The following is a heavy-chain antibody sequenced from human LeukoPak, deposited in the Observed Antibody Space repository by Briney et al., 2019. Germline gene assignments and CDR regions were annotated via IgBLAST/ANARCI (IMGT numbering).Heavy chain of an antibody. CDR1: GFTFSTYW. J-gene: IGHJ4*02. CDR2: VKQDGSEK. Sequence: GGSLRLSCTASGFTFSTYWMSWIRQAPGRGLEWVAHVKQDGSEKYYVDSVKGRFTISRDNAKNSLYLQMNSLRAEDTAVYYCARGVASPADYWGQGTLVTVSS. CDR3: ARGVASPADY. D-gene: IGHD5-12*01. V-gene: IGHV3-7*01.